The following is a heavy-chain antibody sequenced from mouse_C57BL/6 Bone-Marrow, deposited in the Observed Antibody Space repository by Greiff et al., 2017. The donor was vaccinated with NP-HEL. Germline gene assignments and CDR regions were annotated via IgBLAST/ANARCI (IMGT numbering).Heavy chain of an antibody. J-gene: IGHJ3*01. CDR2: IWGVGST. V-gene: IGHV2-6*01. D-gene: IGHD2-2*01. CDR1: GFSLTSYG. Sequence: QVQLKESGPGLVAPSQSLSITCTVSGFSLTSYGVDWVRQSPGKGLEWLGVIWGVGSTNYNSAPISRLSTSKDNSKSHVFLKMNSLQTDDTAMYYFASRGYGGYDDGFAYWGQGTLVTVSA. CDR3: ASRGYGGYDDGFAY.